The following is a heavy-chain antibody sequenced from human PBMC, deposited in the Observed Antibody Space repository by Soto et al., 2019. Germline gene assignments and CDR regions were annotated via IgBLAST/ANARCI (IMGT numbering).Heavy chain of an antibody. CDR3: AREDGYRGGDAFDI. J-gene: IGHJ3*02. CDR2: ISAYNGNT. D-gene: IGHD5-12*01. CDR1: GYTFTSYG. Sequence: ASVKVSCKASGYTFTSYGISWVRQAPGQGLEWMGWISAYNGNTNYAQKLQGRVTMTTDTSTSTAYMELRSLRAEDTAVYYCAREDGYRGGDAFDIWGQGTMVTVSS. V-gene: IGHV1-18*01.